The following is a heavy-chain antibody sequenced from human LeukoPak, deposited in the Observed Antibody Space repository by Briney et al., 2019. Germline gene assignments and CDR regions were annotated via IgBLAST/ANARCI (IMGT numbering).Heavy chain of an antibody. CDR1: GGSISNYY. D-gene: IGHD3-10*01. J-gene: IGHJ6*02. V-gene: IGHV4-59*08. CDR3: ARQASGDLYGMDV. CDR2: IYYSGST. Sequence: SETLSLTCTVSGGSISNYYWSWIRQPPGKGLEWIGYIYYSGSTNYNPSLKNRVTISVDTSKNQFSLKLSSVTAADTAVYYCARQASGDLYGMDVWGQGTTVTVSS.